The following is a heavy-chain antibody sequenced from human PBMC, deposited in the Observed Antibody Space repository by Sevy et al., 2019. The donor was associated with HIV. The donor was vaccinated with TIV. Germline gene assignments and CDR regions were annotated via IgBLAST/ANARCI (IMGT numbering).Heavy chain of an antibody. D-gene: IGHD6-19*01. V-gene: IGHV1-46*01. J-gene: IGHJ1*01. CDR2: INPSGGST. CDR1: GYTFTSYY. Sequence: ASVKVSCKASGYTFTSYYMHWVRQAPGQGLEWMGIINPSGGSTSYAQKFQGRVTMTRDTSTSTVYMELSSLRSEDTAVYYCARDPAISGRPGGYFQHWGQGTLVTVSS. CDR3: ARDPAISGRPGGYFQH.